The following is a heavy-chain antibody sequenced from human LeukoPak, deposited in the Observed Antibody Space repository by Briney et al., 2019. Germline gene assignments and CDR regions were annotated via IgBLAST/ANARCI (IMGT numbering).Heavy chain of an antibody. CDR2: IGGSGADT. D-gene: IGHD5-12*01. CDR3: AKVLSPSGGF. Sequence: GGSLRLSCAASGFAFSNYAMSWVRQTPGKGLEWVSSIGGSGADTYSADSVKGRFIISRDNSKNTLYLQMNSLRAEDTAVYYCAKVLSPSGGFWGQGALVTVSS. CDR1: GFAFSNYA. V-gene: IGHV3-23*01. J-gene: IGHJ4*02.